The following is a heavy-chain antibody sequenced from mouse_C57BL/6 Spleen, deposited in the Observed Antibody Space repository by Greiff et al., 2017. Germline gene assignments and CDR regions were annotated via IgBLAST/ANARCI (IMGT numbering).Heavy chain of an antibody. CDR2: ISDGGSYT. V-gene: IGHV5-4*01. CDR3: ANSNYVYYAMDY. Sequence: EVQGVESGGGLVKPGGSLKLSCAASGFTFSSYAMSWVRQTPEKRLEWVATISDGGSYTYYPDSVKGRFTISRDNAKNNLYLQMSHLKSEDTAMYYCANSNYVYYAMDYWGQGTSGTVSS. CDR1: GFTFSSYA. J-gene: IGHJ4*01. D-gene: IGHD2-5*01.